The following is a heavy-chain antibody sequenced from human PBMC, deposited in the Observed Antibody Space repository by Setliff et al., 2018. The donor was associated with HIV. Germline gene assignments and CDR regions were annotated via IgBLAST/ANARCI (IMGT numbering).Heavy chain of an antibody. J-gene: IGHJ4*02. CDR3: ARLSSYRSSSYYFDY. CDR2: IYYGGST. V-gene: IGHV4-39*01. CDR1: GASISNSNSY. D-gene: IGHD6-6*01. Sequence: PSETLSLTCTVYGASISNSNSYWGWIHQPPGKRLEWLGSIYYGGSTSYNPSLGSRLTISVDTSKNQVSLRLSSVTAADTAVYHCARLSSYRSSSYYFDYWGQGALVTVSS.